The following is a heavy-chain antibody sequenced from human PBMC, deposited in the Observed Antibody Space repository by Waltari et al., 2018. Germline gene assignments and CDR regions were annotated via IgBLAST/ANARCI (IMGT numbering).Heavy chain of an antibody. CDR1: GFPFNSHA. V-gene: IGHV3-23*01. D-gene: IGHD6-13*01. CDR2: ISGSGAST. CDR3: AKMSSSYYYFDY. Sequence: EVQLLDSGGGLGQRGGSLRLSCAASGFPFNSHAMSWVRQAPGKGLEWVSTISGSGASTFYADSVKGRFAISRDNSKNTLYLQLSSLRAEDTAVYYCAKMSSSYYYFDYWGQGTLVTVSS. J-gene: IGHJ4*02.